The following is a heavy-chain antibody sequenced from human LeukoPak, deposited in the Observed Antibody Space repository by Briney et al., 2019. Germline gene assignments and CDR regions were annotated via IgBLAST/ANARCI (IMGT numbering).Heavy chain of an antibody. V-gene: IGHV3-11*01. D-gene: IGHD3-9*01. Sequence: GGSLRLSCAASGFTFSDYYMSWIRQAPGKGLEWVSYISGRGTIIYYADSVKGRFTISRDNAKNSLYLQMNSLRAEDTAVYYCATARAGYDILTGYLDYWGQGTLVTVSS. CDR1: GFTFSDYY. CDR2: ISGRGTII. J-gene: IGHJ4*02. CDR3: ATARAGYDILTGYLDY.